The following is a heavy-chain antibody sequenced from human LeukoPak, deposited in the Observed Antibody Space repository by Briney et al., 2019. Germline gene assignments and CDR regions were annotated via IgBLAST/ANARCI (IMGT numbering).Heavy chain of an antibody. D-gene: IGHD6-19*01. CDR2: IRYDGNNK. V-gene: IGHV3-30*02. J-gene: IGHJ4*02. CDR1: GFPFSDYV. CDR3: AKDRWGAVASFDY. Sequence: GGSLRLSCAASGFPFSDYVMHWVRQAPGKGLEWVSVIRYDGNNKYYADSVKGRFTISRDNPKNTLYLQMNSLESEDTAVYYCAKDRWGAVASFDYWGQGTLVTVSS.